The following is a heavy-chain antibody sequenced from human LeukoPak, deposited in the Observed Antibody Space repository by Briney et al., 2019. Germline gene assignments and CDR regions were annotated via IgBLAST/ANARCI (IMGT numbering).Heavy chain of an antibody. CDR3: AGFFYDNSGDAFDI. J-gene: IGHJ3*02. V-gene: IGHV1-69*01. D-gene: IGHD3-22*01. Sequence: SVKVSCKASGGSFTFTSHAISWVRQAPGQGLEWMGGLIPIYGSANYAQKFQGRVTITSDESTRTVYMELSSLRPEDSAVHYCAGFFYDNSGDAFDIWGQGAMVTVSS. CDR1: GGSFTFTSHA. CDR2: LIPIYGSA.